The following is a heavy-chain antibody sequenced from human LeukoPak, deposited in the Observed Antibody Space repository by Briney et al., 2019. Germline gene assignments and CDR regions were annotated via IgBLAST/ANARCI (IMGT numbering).Heavy chain of an antibody. D-gene: IGHD3-3*01. J-gene: IGHJ6*02. CDR1: GFTFSSYG. CDR2: ISYDGGNK. Sequence: GGSLRLSCAASGFTFSSYGMHWVRQAPGKGLEWVAVISYDGGNKYYADSVKGRFTISRDNSKNTLYLQMNSLRAEDTAVYYCAKDRDFWSGYGMDVWGQGTTVTVSS. CDR3: AKDRDFWSGYGMDV. V-gene: IGHV3-30*18.